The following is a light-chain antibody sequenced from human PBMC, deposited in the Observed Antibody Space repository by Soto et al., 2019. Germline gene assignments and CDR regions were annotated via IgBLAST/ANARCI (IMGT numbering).Light chain of an antibody. CDR2: GAS. CDR3: QQYDSSSIT. CDR1: QSVSSSS. J-gene: IGKJ5*01. Sequence: EIVMTQSPGTLSLSPGDRATLSCRASQSVSSSSLSWYQQKPGQAPRLLIYGASSRATGIPDRFSGSGSGTDFTLTISRLEPEDFAVYYCQQYDSSSITFGQGTRLEIK. V-gene: IGKV3-20*01.